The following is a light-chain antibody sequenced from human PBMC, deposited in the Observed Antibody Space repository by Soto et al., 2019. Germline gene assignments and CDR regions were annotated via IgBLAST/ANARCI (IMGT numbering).Light chain of an antibody. CDR2: RAS. J-gene: IGKJ3*01. CDR1: QTISSSF. Sequence: EIVLTQSPGTLSLSPGERATLSCRASQTISSSFLAWYQQKPGQAPRLLIYRASRRAPGIPDRFSGSGSWTDFTLTISRLETEDFAGYYCHQFGSSPLYTFGPGTKVEIK. CDR3: HQFGSSPLYT. V-gene: IGKV3-20*01.